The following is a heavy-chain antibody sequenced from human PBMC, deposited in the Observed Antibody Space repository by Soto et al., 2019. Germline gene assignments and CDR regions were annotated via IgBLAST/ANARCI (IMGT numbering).Heavy chain of an antibody. Sequence: ASVKVSCKASGYSFINYHIIWVRQAPGQGLQWVGTISPSNGQTSLAQKFQGRVTMTRDSSTKVAYLELTRLKAEDTGVYYCARMFHYDTSGHIGILGGFDVWGQGTQVTVSS. J-gene: IGHJ3*01. D-gene: IGHD3-22*01. V-gene: IGHV1-46*01. CDR3: ARMFHYDTSGHIGILGGFDV. CDR2: ISPSNGQT. CDR1: GYSFINYH.